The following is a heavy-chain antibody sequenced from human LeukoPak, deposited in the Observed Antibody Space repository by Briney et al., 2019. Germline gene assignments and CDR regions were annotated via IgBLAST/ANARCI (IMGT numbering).Heavy chain of an antibody. CDR2: IYYSGST. Sequence: PSETLSLTCTVSGGSISSYYWSWIRQPLGRGLEWIGYIYYSGSTNYNPSLKSRVTISVDTSKNQFSLKLSSVTAADTAVYYCARFSVGATGTAFDIWGQGTMVTVSS. J-gene: IGHJ3*02. D-gene: IGHD1-26*01. V-gene: IGHV4-59*01. CDR1: GGSISSYY. CDR3: ARFSVGATGTAFDI.